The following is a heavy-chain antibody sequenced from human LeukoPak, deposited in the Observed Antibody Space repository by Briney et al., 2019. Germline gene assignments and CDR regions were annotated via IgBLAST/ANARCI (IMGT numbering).Heavy chain of an antibody. CDR2: IWYDGSNK. CDR3: ARDPAPHYNIVTGYWWWYFDY. CDR1: GFTFSSYG. D-gene: IGHD3-9*01. Sequence: GRSLRLSCAASGFTFSSYGMHWVRQAPGKGLEWVAVIWYDGSNKYYADSVKGRFTISRDNAKNTLYLQMNSLRAEDTAVYYCARDPAPHYNIVTGYWWWYFDYWGQGTLVTVSS. J-gene: IGHJ4*02. V-gene: IGHV3-33*01.